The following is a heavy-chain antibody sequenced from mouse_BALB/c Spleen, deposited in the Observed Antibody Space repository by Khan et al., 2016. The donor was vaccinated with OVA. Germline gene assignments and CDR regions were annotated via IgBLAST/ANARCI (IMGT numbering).Heavy chain of an antibody. J-gene: IGHJ3*01. Sequence: EVQLQESGPGLVKPSQSLSLTCTATGYSITSDYVWYLIRQFPGNKLECMGFINYSGGTSYSPSLKSRISITRATSKNQSFLQLNSVTTADSAACYCARWFTYWGQGNLVTVS. CDR2: INYSGGT. CDR3: ARWFTY. V-gene: IGHV3-2*02. CDR1: GYSITSDYV.